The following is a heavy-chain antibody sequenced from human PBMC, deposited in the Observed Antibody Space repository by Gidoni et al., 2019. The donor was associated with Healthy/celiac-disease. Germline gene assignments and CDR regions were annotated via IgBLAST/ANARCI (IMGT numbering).Heavy chain of an antibody. V-gene: IGHV3-23*01. CDR3: AKDLAYCGGDCYSEGGFFDY. CDR1: GFTFSSYA. Sequence: EVQLLESGGGLVQPGGSLRLSCAASGFTFSSYAMSWVRQAPGKGLEWGSAISGSGGSTYYADSVKGRFTISRDNSKNTLYLQMNSLRAEDTAVYYCAKDLAYCGGDCYSEGGFFDYWGQGTLVTVSS. D-gene: IGHD2-21*02. CDR2: ISGSGGST. J-gene: IGHJ4*02.